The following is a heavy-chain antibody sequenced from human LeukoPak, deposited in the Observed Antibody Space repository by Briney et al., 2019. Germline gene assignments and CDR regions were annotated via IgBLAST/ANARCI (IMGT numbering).Heavy chain of an antibody. J-gene: IGHJ4*02. D-gene: IGHD4-17*01. CDR1: GFTFSSYA. V-gene: IGHV3-23*01. Sequence: GGSLRLSCAAPGFTFSSYAMSWVRQAPGKGLEWVSAISGSGGSTYYADSVKGRFTISRDNSKNTLYLQMNSLRAEDTAVYYCAKDKDYGDYGFDYWGQGTLVTVSS. CDR2: ISGSGGST. CDR3: AKDKDYGDYGFDY.